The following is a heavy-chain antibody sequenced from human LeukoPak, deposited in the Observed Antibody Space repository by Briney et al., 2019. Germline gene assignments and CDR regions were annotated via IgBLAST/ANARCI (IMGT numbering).Heavy chain of an antibody. V-gene: IGHV3-66*01. CDR2: IYSGGST. CDR3: ARASSGLSYFDY. CDR1: GFTFSSNY. J-gene: IGHJ4*02. Sequence: PGGSLRLSCAASGFTFSSNYMSWVRQAPGKGLEWVSVIYSGGSTYYADAVKGRFTSYRDNSKNTLYLQMNSMRAEDKAVYYCARASSGLSYFDYWGQGTLVTVSS. D-gene: IGHD3-22*01.